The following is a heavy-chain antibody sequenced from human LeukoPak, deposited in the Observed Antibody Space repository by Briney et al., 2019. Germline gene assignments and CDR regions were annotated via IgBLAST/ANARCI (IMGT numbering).Heavy chain of an antibody. V-gene: IGHV4-34*01. CDR1: GGSFSGYY. CDR3: ARASSPNYGDYVYYYYYYMDV. Sequence: SETLSLTCAVYGGSFSGYYWSWIRQPPGKGLEWIGEMNHSGSTNYNPSLKSRVTISVDPSKNQFSLKLSSVTAADTAVYYCARASSPNYGDYVYYYYYYMDVWGKGTTVTVSS. J-gene: IGHJ6*03. D-gene: IGHD4-17*01. CDR2: MNHSGST.